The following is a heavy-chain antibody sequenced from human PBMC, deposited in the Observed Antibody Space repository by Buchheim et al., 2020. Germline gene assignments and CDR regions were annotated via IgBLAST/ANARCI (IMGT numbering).Heavy chain of an antibody. V-gene: IGHV3-74*02. CDR3: STSRSTPVDTNWFDP. D-gene: IGHD2-21*01. J-gene: IGHJ5*02. CDR2: INSDGSIT. CDR1: GFAFNTHA. Sequence: VQLVESGGGVVQPGESLRLSCAASGFAFNTHAMHWVRQAPGKGLVWVSRINSDGSITDYADSVRGRFTISRDNAKNTLYLQMNSLRVEDMGIYYCSTSRSTPVDTNWFDPWGQGTL.